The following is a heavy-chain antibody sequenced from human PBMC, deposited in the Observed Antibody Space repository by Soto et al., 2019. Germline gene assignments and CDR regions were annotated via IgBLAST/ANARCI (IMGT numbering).Heavy chain of an antibody. V-gene: IGHV1-8*01. CDR3: ARGAFRMATIHAAFDY. Sequence: QVQLVQSGAEVKKPGASVKVSCKASGYTFTSYDINWVRQATGQGLEWMGWMNPNSGNTGYAQKFQGRVTMTRNTSISTAYMELSSLRSEDTAMYYCARGAFRMATIHAAFDYWGQGTLVTVSS. D-gene: IGHD5-12*01. J-gene: IGHJ4*02. CDR2: MNPNSGNT. CDR1: GYTFTSYD.